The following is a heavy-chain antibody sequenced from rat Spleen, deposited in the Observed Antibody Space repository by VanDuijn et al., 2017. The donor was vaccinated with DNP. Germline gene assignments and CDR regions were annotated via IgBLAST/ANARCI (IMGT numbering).Heavy chain of an antibody. Sequence: EVQLVESGGDLVQPGGSLKLSCIASGFTFNNYYMTWIRQVPGTGLEWVASISNGGGSTYYPDSVKGRFTISRDNAKNTLQLQRKNLRSEETATYYCARDAGGPFDYWGKGVMVTVSS. J-gene: IGHJ2*01. CDR1: GFTFNNYY. CDR3: ARDAGGPFDY. D-gene: IGHD1-11*01. V-gene: IGHV5-31*01. CDR2: ISNGGGST.